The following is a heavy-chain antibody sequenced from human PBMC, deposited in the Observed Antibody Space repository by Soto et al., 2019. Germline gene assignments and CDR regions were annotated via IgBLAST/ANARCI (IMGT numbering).Heavy chain of an antibody. CDR1: GGSISSSSYS. Sequence: QLQLQESGPGLVKPSETLSLTCTVSGGSISSSSYSWGWIRQPPGKGLERIGSIYSSGSTYYNPSPKIRVTIPVDPSKTQLSPKLSSVTAGDTAVYYCARRGSSSWYGYWGQGTLVTVSS. D-gene: IGHD6-13*01. J-gene: IGHJ4*02. CDR2: IYSSGST. CDR3: ARRGSSSWYGY. V-gene: IGHV4-39*01.